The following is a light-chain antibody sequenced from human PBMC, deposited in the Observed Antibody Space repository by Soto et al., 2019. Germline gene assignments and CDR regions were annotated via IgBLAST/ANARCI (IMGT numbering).Light chain of an antibody. Sequence: SYELTQPPSVSVSPGQTARITCSGAALATQYTYWYQVKPGQAPVVVIFQDSQRPSGIPERFSCSSSGPTVTLAISGGQAEDEADYYCHSTDSSGTYVLFGGGTKLTVL. CDR2: QDS. CDR3: HSTDSSGTYVL. CDR1: ALATQY. V-gene: IGLV3-25*03. J-gene: IGLJ2*01.